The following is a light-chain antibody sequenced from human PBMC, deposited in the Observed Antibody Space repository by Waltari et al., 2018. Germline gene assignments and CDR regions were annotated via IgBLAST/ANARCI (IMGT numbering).Light chain of an antibody. V-gene: IGKV1-16*01. CDR3: QQRGNRPPVT. J-gene: IGKJ4*01. CDR2: GAS. Sequence: DIQMTQSPSSLAASVGDRVTITCRASQGISKFLAWFRQKPGKAPESLIYGASSLQSGVPSRFSGSGSGTDFTLTTSSLQPEDFAVYYCQQRGNRPPVTFGGGTKVEIK. CDR1: QGISKF.